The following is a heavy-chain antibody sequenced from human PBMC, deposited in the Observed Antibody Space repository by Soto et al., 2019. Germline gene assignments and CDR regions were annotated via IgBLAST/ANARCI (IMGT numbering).Heavy chain of an antibody. Sequence: LSLTCTVSGGSISSPNFYWSWIRQHPGKGLEWIGHIYYNGTTYYNPTLKSRVSISVDTSKNQFSLKLSSVTAADTAVYYCARRREYCSGTSCSDLWFDPWGQG. V-gene: IGHV4-31*03. D-gene: IGHD2-2*01. CDR2: IYYNGTT. CDR3: ARRREYCSGTSCSDLWFDP. J-gene: IGHJ5*02. CDR1: GGSISSPNFY.